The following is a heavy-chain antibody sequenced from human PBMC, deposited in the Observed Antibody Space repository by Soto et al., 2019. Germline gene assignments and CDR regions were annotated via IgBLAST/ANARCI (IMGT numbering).Heavy chain of an antibody. J-gene: IGHJ4*02. CDR3: AREVGDAWYDY. CDR1: GYTFTCYA. CDR2: INAGNGNT. Sequence: GSSVKVSCKASGYTFTCYAMHWVRQAPGQRLEWMGWINAGNGNTKYSQKFQGRVTITRDTSASTAYMELSSLRSEDTAVYYCAREVGDAWYDYWGQGTLVTVSS. V-gene: IGHV1-3*01. D-gene: IGHD2-15*01.